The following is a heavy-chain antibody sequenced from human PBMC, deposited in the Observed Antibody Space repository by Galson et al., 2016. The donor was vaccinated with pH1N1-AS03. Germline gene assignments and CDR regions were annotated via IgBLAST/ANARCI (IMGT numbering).Heavy chain of an antibody. CDR1: GFTFSTNW. V-gene: IGHV3-7*01. Sequence: SLRLSCAASGFTFSTNWMSWVRQAPGKGLEWVANINQDGSKQYYVDSVKGRFTISRDNAKTSWYLQMNSLRAEDTAVYYCARAPVVAGAPDYNYGMDVWGQGTTVTVSS. CDR2: INQDGSKQ. CDR3: ARAPVVAGAPDYNYGMDV. D-gene: IGHD2-2*01. J-gene: IGHJ6*02.